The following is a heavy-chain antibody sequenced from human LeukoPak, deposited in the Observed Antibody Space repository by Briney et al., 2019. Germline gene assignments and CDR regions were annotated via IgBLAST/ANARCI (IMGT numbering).Heavy chain of an antibody. D-gene: IGHD3-9*01. CDR1: GFTFGDYA. CDR3: TREPPKNYDILTSYFDY. CDR2: IRSKAYGGTT. J-gene: IGHJ4*02. V-gene: IGHV3-49*04. Sequence: GGSLRLSCTASGFTFGDYAMTWVRQAPGKGLEWVGFIRSKAYGGTTEYAASVKGRFTISRDDSKSIAYLQMNSLKTEDTAVYYCTREPPKNYDILTSYFDYWGQGTLVTVSS.